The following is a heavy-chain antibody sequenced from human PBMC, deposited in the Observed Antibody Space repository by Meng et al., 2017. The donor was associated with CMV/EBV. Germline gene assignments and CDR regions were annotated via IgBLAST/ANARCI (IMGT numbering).Heavy chain of an antibody. Sequence: SETLSLTCTVSGGSISSYYWSWIRQPPGKGLEWIGYIYYSGSTNYNPSVKSRVTISVDTSKNQFSLKLSSVTAADTAVYYCARDMGGYYYDSSGYSHDAFDIWGQGTMVTVSS. CDR3: ARDMGGYYYDSSGYSHDAFDI. CDR2: IYYSGST. J-gene: IGHJ3*02. V-gene: IGHV4-59*01. D-gene: IGHD3-22*01. CDR1: GGSISSYY.